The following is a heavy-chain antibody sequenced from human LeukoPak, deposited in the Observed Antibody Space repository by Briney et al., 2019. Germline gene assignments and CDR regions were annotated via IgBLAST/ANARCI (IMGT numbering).Heavy chain of an antibody. V-gene: IGHV4-31*02. D-gene: IGHD3-3*01. CDR3: ARERGDYDFWSGYCDY. J-gene: IGHJ4*02. Sequence: GGYYWSXLRQHPGKGLEWIGYIYYGGSTYYNPSLKSRFTISVDTSKNQFSLKLSSVTAADTAVYYCARERGDYDFWSGYCDYWGQGTLVTVSS. CDR1: GGYY. CDR2: IYYGGST.